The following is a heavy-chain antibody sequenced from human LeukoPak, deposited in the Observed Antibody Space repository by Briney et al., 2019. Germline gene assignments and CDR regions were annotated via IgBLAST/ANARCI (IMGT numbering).Heavy chain of an antibody. CDR2: IYSGGST. D-gene: IGHD5-12*01. V-gene: IGHV3-66*02. CDR3: ARDRGSYAWDY. CDR1: GFTVSSNY. Sequence: GGSLRLSCAASGFTVSSNYMNWVRQAPGKGLEWVTVIYSGGSTYYADSVKGRFTISRDNSKNTLYLQMNSLRPEDTAVYYCARDRGSYAWDYWGQGTLVTVSS. J-gene: IGHJ4*02.